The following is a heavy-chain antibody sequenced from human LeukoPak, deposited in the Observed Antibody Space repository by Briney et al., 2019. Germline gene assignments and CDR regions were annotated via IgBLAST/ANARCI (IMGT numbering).Heavy chain of an antibody. D-gene: IGHD2-15*01. J-gene: IGHJ4*02. CDR1: GGSISGSTYY. CDR2: IYYSGST. V-gene: IGHV4-39*02. CDR3: ARSVTDLVFTKADSQYYFDY. Sequence: SETLSLTCTVSGGSISGSTYYWGWIRQPPGKGLEWIGSIYYSGSTFYNPSLKSRVTISVDTSKNHFSLSLSSVTAADTAVYLSARSVTDLVFTKADSQYYFDYWGQGTLVTVSS.